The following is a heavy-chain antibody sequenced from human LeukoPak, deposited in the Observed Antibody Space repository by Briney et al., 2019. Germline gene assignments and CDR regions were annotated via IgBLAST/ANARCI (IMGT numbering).Heavy chain of an antibody. CDR2: IYPGDSDT. CDR3: ARGQTAVGHSYYYYYMDV. J-gene: IGHJ6*03. D-gene: IGHD5-18*01. Sequence: GESLKISCKASGYSFSIYWIGWVRQMPGKGLEWMGIIYPGDSDTRYSPSFQGQVTISADKSISTAYLQWSSLKASDTAMYYCARGQTAVGHSYYYYYMDVWGKGTTVTVSS. V-gene: IGHV5-51*01. CDR1: GYSFSIYW.